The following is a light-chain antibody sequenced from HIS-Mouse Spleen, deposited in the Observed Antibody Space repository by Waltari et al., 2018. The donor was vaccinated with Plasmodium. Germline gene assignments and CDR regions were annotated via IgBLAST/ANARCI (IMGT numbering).Light chain of an antibody. CDR2: STN. CDR3: AAWDDSLNGHVV. CDR1: SSNIGSNT. V-gene: IGLV1-44*01. Sequence: QSVLTQPPSASGTPGQRVTISCSGSSSNIGSNTVNWYQQLPGTAPKLLIYSTNQRPSGVPYRFSGSKSGTSASLAISGLQSEDEADYYCAAWDDSLNGHVVFGGGTKLTVL. J-gene: IGLJ2*01.